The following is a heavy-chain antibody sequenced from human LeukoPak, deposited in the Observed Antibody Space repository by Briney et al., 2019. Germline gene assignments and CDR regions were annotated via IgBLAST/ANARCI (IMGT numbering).Heavy chain of an antibody. J-gene: IGHJ4*02. CDR2: IYSGGTT. Sequence: GGSLRLSCAASGFTVSSNYMTWVRQAPGKGLEWVSFIYSGGTTHYADSVKGRFTISRDNAKNSLYLQMNSLRAEDTAVYYCARVIAVAGDRAFDYWGQGTLVTVSS. CDR1: GFTVSSNY. D-gene: IGHD6-19*01. CDR3: ARVIAVAGDRAFDY. V-gene: IGHV3-53*01.